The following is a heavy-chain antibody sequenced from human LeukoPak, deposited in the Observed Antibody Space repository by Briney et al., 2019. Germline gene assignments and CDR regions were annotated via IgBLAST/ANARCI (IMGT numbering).Heavy chain of an antibody. Sequence: ASVQVSCKASGGTFSSYAISWVRQAPGQGLEWMGGIIPIFGTANYAQKFQGRVTITADESTSTAYMELSSLRSEDTAVYYCARDSFYSAAAGDIDYWGQGTLVTVSS. CDR3: ARDSFYSAAAGDIDY. V-gene: IGHV1-69*13. D-gene: IGHD6-13*01. CDR1: GGTFSSYA. J-gene: IGHJ4*02. CDR2: IIPIFGTA.